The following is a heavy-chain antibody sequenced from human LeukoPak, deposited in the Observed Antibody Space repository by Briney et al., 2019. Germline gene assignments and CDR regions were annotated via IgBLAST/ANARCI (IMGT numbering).Heavy chain of an antibody. CDR2: INHSGST. Sequence: PSETLSLTCAVYGGSFSGYYWSWIRQPPGKGLEWIGEINHSGSTNYNPSLKSRVTISVDTSKNQFSLKLSSVTAADTAVYYCARGLVVPAAIALYYYGMDVWGQGTTVTVSS. CDR3: ARGLVVPAAIALYYYGMDV. CDR1: GGSFSGYY. D-gene: IGHD2-2*02. J-gene: IGHJ6*02. V-gene: IGHV4-34*01.